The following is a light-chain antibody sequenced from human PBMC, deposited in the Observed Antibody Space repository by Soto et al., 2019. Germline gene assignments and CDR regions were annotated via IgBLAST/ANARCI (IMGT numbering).Light chain of an antibody. CDR1: QSISGT. Sequence: YVTQGGRATLSCRASQSISGTLAWYQQKPGQTPRLLIHGASTRAPGFPARFSGSGSGTDFTLTISSLQSEDFTRYSCEQYEILLRSFGQGTKVDIK. CDR2: GAS. J-gene: IGKJ1*01. CDR3: EQYEILLRS. V-gene: IGKV3-15*01.